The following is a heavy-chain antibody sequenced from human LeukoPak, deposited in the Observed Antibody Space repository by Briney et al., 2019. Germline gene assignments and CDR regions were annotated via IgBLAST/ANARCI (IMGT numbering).Heavy chain of an antibody. CDR3: ARRSWSYSGGFDP. CDR1: GFTVSSNY. D-gene: IGHD2-21*01. Sequence: GSLRLSCAASGFTVSSNYMSWIRQPPGKGLEWIGEINHSGSTNYNPSLKSRVTISVDTSKNQFSLKLSSVTAADTAVYYCARRSWSYSGGFDPWGQGTLVTVSS. J-gene: IGHJ5*02. CDR2: INHSGST. V-gene: IGHV4-34*01.